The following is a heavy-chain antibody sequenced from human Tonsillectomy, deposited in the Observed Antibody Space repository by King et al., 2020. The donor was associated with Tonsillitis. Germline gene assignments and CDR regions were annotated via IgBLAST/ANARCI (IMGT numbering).Heavy chain of an antibody. J-gene: IGHJ4*02. D-gene: IGHD2-21*02. CDR3: ARGDIVVVTAIPGSYFDY. CDR2: INHSGRT. Sequence: VQLQQWGAGLLKPSETLSLTCAVYGGSFSAYYWSWIRQPPGKGLEWIGEINHSGRTNYNSSLKSRVSIIVDTSKNQFSLKLSSVTAADTAVYYCARGDIVVVTAIPGSYFDYWGQGNLVTVSS. V-gene: IGHV4-34*01. CDR1: GGSFSAYY.